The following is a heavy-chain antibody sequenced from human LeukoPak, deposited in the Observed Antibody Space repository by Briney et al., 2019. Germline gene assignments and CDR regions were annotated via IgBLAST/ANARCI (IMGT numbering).Heavy chain of an antibody. CDR3: TRERRGSYYAFES. CDR2: VMSGRGST. V-gene: IGHV3-11*05. D-gene: IGHD3-16*01. CDR1: GFSVSDYS. J-gene: IGHJ4*02. Sequence: GGSLRLSCAASGFSVSDYSISWIRQSPGKGPEWISYVMSGRGSTNYADSVRGRFTISRDNAKNSVALQLDGLRADDTAVYFCTRERRGSYYAFESWGQGTLVTVSS.